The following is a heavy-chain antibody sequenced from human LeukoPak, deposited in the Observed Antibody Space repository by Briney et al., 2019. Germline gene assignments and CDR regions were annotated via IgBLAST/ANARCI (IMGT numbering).Heavy chain of an antibody. V-gene: IGHV3-23*01. CDR3: AKGLKGPIFGVVIIPYYCYGMDV. CDR1: GFTFSSYA. CDR2: ISGSGGST. Sequence: PGGSLRLSCAASGFTFSSYAMSWVRQAPGKGLEWVSAISGSGGSTYYADSVKGRFTISRDNSKNTLYLQMNSLRAEDTAVYYCAKGLKGPIFGVVIIPYYCYGMDVWGQGTTVTVSS. J-gene: IGHJ6*02. D-gene: IGHD3-3*01.